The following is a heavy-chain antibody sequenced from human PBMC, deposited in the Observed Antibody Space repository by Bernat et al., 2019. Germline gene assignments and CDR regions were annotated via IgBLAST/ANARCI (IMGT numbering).Heavy chain of an antibody. CDR3: TSMYSSSWYRADY. V-gene: IGHV1-69*06. J-gene: IGHJ4*02. CDR2: IIPIFGTA. D-gene: IGHD6-13*01. CDR1: GGTFSSYA. Sequence: QVQLVQSGAEVKKPGSSVKVSCKASGGTFSSYAISWVRQAPGQGLEWMGGIIPIFGTANYAQKFQVRVTITADKSTSTGYMELSSVRSVDTGMDYCTSMYSSSWYRADYGGQGTMVTVSS.